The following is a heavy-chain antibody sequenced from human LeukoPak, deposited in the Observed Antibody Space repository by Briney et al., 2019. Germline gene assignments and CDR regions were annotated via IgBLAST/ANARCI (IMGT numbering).Heavy chain of an antibody. D-gene: IGHD6-19*01. V-gene: IGHV3-9*01. CDR1: GFTFDDYA. CDR3: ARSSGCYLSNWFDP. Sequence: GGSLRLSCAASGFTFDDYAMHWVRQAPGKGLEWVSGISWNSGSIGYADSVKGRFTISRDNAKNSLYLQMNSLRAGDTALYYCARSSGCYLSNWFDPWGQGTLVTVSS. CDR2: ISWNSGSI. J-gene: IGHJ5*02.